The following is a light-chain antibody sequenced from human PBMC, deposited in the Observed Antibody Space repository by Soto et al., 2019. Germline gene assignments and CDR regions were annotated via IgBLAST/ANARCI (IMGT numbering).Light chain of an antibody. CDR3: QQYGNSPPNS. J-gene: IGKJ2*01. CDR2: GAS. CDR1: QSVSSSY. V-gene: IGKV3-20*01. Sequence: EIVLTQSPGTLSLSPGERATLSCRASQSVSSSYLAWYQQKPGQAPRVLIHGASSRATGIPDSFSGSGSGTDFTLTISRLEPEDFAVYFCQQYGNSPPNSFGQGTKVEIK.